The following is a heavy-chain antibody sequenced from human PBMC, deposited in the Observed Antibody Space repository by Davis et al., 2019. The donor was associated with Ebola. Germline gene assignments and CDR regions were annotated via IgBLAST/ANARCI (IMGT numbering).Heavy chain of an antibody. V-gene: IGHV3-30*18. D-gene: IGHD3-3*01. CDR1: GFTFSSYG. CDR3: AKGAYYDFWSGYPDAFDI. J-gene: IGHJ3*02. CDR2: ISYDGSNK. Sequence: GESLRISCAASGFTFSSYGMHWVRQAPGKGLEWVAVISYDGSNKYYADSVKGRFTISRDNSKNTLYLQMNSLRAEDTAVYYCAKGAYYDFWSGYPDAFDIWGQGTMVTVSS.